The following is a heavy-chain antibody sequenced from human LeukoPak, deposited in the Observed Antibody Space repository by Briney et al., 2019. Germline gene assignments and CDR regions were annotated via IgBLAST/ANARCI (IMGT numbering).Heavy chain of an antibody. CDR1: GYAFTSYH. V-gene: IGHV1-69*13. CDR2: IIPIFGTA. J-gene: IGHJ4*02. D-gene: IGHD4-17*01. CDR3: ARGRVDYGADTIDY. Sequence: GASVKVSCKASGYAFTSYHIHWMRQAPGQGLEWMGGIIPIFGTANYAQKFQGRVTITADESTSTAYMELSSLRSEDTAVYYCARGRVDYGADTIDYWGQGTLVTVSS.